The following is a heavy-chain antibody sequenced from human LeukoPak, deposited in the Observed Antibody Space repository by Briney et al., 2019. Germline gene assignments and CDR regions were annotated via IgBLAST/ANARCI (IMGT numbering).Heavy chain of an antibody. J-gene: IGHJ3*02. V-gene: IGHV4-38-2*02. D-gene: IGHD5-12*01. CDR1: GYSISSGYY. CDR2: IYHSGST. CDR3: ARQVATKGERAFDI. Sequence: SETLSLTCTVSGYSISSGYYWGWIRQPPGKGLEWTGSIYHSGSTYYNPSLKSRVTISVDTSKNQFSLKLRSVTAADTALYYCARQVATKGERAFDIWGQGTMVTASS.